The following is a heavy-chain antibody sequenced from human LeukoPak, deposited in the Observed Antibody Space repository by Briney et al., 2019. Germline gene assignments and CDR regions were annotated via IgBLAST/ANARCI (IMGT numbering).Heavy chain of an antibody. CDR3: ARSRNYDILTGYSYYFDY. D-gene: IGHD3-9*01. V-gene: IGHV1-69*02. J-gene: IGHJ4*02. CDR1: GGTFSSYT. CDR2: IIPILGIA. Sequence: SVKVSRKASGGTFSSYTISWVRQAPGQGLEWMGRIIPILGIANYAQKFQGRVTITADKSTSTAYMELSSLRSEDTAVYYCARSRNYDILTGYSYYFDYWGQGTLVTVSS.